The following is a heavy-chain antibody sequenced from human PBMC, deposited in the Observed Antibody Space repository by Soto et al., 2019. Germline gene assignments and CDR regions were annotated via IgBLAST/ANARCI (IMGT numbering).Heavy chain of an antibody. V-gene: IGHV3-33*01. CDR3: ARDGPQYYYGSGSLLNWFDP. Sequence: PGGSLRLSCAASGFTFSSYGMHWVRQAPGKGLEWVAVIWYDGSNKYYADSVKGRFTISRDNSKNTLYLQMNSLRAEDTAVYYCARDGPQYYYGSGSLLNWFDPWGQGTLVTVSS. CDR1: GFTFSSYG. CDR2: IWYDGSNK. D-gene: IGHD3-10*01. J-gene: IGHJ5*02.